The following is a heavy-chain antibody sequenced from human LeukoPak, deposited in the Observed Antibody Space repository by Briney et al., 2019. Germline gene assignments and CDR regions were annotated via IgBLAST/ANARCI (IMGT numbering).Heavy chain of an antibody. Sequence: PGGSLRLSRAASGFTFSSYWMHWVRQAPGKGLVWVSRINTDGSSTTYADSVKGRFTISRDSAKNTLYLQMNSLRAEDTAVYYCARGIAARYYFDYWGQGTLVAVSS. CDR1: GFTFSSYW. D-gene: IGHD6-6*01. CDR3: ARGIAARYYFDY. CDR2: INTDGSST. V-gene: IGHV3-74*01. J-gene: IGHJ4*02.